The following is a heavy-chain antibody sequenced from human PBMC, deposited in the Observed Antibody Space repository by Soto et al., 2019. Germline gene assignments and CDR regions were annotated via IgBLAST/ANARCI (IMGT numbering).Heavy chain of an antibody. J-gene: IGHJ5*02. V-gene: IGHV4-59*08. D-gene: IGHD6-13*01. CDR3: ARQATYIAS. Sequence: PPETLSLTCTVSGGSISSYYWSWIRQPPGKGLEWIGYIYYSGSTNYNPSLKSRVTISVDTSKNQFSLKLSSVTAADTAVYYCARQATYIASWGQGTLVTVSS. CDR2: IYYSGST. CDR1: GGSISSYY.